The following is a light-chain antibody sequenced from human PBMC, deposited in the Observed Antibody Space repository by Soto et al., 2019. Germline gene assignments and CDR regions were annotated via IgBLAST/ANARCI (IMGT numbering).Light chain of an antibody. V-gene: IGKV3-20*01. CDR3: QQYGSSPLVT. CDR1: QSVSSSF. Sequence: EIVLTQSPGTLSLSPGERATLSCRASQSVSSSFLAWYQQKPGQAPRLLIYGSSSRATDIPARFSGSGSGTDFTLTISRLEPEDFAVYYCQQYGSSPLVTFGEGTKLEIK. J-gene: IGKJ2*01. CDR2: GSS.